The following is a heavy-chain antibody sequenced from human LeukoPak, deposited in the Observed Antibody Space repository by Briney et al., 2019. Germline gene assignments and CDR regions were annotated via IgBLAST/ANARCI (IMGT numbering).Heavy chain of an antibody. Sequence: GGSLRLSCAASGFTFSSYAMHWVRQAPGKGLEWVALISYDGSNKYYADSVKGRFTISRDNAKNTLYLQMNSLRAEDTAVYYCARVVEARDGFDIWGQGTMVTVSS. J-gene: IGHJ3*02. CDR3: ARVVEARDGFDI. D-gene: IGHD6-6*01. CDR1: GFTFSSYA. V-gene: IGHV3-30-3*01. CDR2: ISYDGSNK.